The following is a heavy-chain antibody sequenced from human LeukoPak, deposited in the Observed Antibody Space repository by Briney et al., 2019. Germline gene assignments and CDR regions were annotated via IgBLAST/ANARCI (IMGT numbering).Heavy chain of an antibody. V-gene: IGHV3-7*01. CDR2: IKQDGSEK. CDR1: GFTFSSHW. CDR3: ARGPTRANSTDY. Sequence: GGSLRLSCAASGFTFSSHWMSWVRQAPGKGLEWVANIKQDGSEKYYVDSVKGRFTISRDNAKNSLYLQMNSLRAEDTAVYYCARGPTRANSTDYWGQGALVTVSS. D-gene: IGHD2/OR15-2a*01. J-gene: IGHJ4*02.